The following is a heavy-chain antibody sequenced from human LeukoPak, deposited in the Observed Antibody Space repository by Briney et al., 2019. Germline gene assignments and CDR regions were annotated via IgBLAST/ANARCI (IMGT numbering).Heavy chain of an antibody. CDR1: GFTFSNSY. D-gene: IGHD5-18*01. J-gene: IGHJ6*03. CDR3: ARGPRIQLWGRNYYYYMDV. Sequence: GGSLRLSCAASGFTFSNSYMSWIRQAPGKGLEWISYISSSSGTIIHYADSVKGRFTISRDNAKNSLYLQMNSLRAEDTAVYYCARGPRIQLWGRNYYYYMDVWGKGTTVTVSS. V-gene: IGHV3-11*04. CDR2: ISSSSGTII.